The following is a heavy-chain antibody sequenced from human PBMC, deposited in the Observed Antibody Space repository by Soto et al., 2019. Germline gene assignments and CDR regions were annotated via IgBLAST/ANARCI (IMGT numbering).Heavy chain of an antibody. V-gene: IGHV1-2*04. CDR2: INPNSGGT. CDR1: GYTFTGYY. J-gene: IGHJ6*02. CDR3: ARAPCYYYGMDV. Sequence: QVQLVQSGAEVKKPGASVKVSCKASGYTFTGYYMHWVRQAPGQGLEWMGWINPNSGGTNYAQKFQGWVTMIRDTSSSTAYMELSRLRSDDPAVYYFARAPCYYYGMDVWCQRTTITVSS.